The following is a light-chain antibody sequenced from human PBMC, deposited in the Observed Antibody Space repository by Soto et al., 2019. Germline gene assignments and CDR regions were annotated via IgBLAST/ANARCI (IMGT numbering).Light chain of an antibody. Sequence: EIVMAQYPATLSVSPGERATLSCRASQSVSSNLACYQQKPGQSPRLLIFGSSTRATCFPARFSGSGSGTEFTLTISSRQSEDLAVDYCQQYNSWPPFTFGQGTRLEIK. J-gene: IGKJ5*01. CDR3: QQYNSWPPFT. V-gene: IGKV3-15*01. CDR2: GSS. CDR1: QSVSSN.